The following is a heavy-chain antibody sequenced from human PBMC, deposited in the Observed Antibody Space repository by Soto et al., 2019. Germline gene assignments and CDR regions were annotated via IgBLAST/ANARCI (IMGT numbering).Heavy chain of an antibody. Sequence: GGSLRLSCAASGFTFGTYWMHWIRQVPGKGLEWVSRINSDASHTYYADSVKGRFTISRDNAKSTLHLEMNSLRAEDTAVYNSVRDGHCITNSCYGNWFDPWGQGTLVTVSS. CDR1: GFTFGTYW. CDR3: VRDGHCITNSCYGNWFDP. V-gene: IGHV3-74*01. D-gene: IGHD2-2*01. CDR2: INSDASHT. J-gene: IGHJ5*02.